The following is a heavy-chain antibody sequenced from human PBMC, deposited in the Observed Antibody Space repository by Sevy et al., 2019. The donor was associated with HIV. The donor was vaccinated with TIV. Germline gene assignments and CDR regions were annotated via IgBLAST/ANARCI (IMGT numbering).Heavy chain of an antibody. CDR3: AGDLLLRGYSYGSFDY. Sequence: ASVKVSCKASGYTFTGQYIHWVRQAPGQGLEWMGWINPKSGGSKYAQEFQGRVTMTRDTSISTAYMELSGLTSDDTAVSYFAGDLLLRGYSYGSFDYWGQGTLVTVSS. CDR2: INPKSGGS. CDR1: GYTFTGQY. D-gene: IGHD5-12*01. V-gene: IGHV1-2*02. J-gene: IGHJ4*02.